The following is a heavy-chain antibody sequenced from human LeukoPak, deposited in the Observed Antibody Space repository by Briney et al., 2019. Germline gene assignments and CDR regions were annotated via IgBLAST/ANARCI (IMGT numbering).Heavy chain of an antibody. V-gene: IGHV3-30-3*01. D-gene: IGHD2-2*01. CDR3: ARDLGPAYYYYGMDV. CDR2: ISYDGSNK. J-gene: IGHJ6*02. CDR1: GFTFSSYA. Sequence: GRSLRLSCAASGFTFSSYAMHWVRQAPGKGLEWEAVISYDGSNKYYADSVKGRFTISRDNSKNTLYLQMNSLRAEDTAVYYCARDLGPAYYYYGMDVWGQGTTVTVSS.